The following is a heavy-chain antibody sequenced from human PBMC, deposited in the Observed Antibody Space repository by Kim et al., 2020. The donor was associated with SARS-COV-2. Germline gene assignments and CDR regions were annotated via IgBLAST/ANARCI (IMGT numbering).Heavy chain of an antibody. J-gene: IGHJ4*02. CDR3: ARQPLGSFDY. CDR2: DT. Sequence: DTRYSPSFQGQVTISADKSISTAYLQWSSLKASDTAMYYCARQPLGSFDYWCQGTLVTVSS. V-gene: IGHV5-51*01. D-gene: IGHD7-27*01.